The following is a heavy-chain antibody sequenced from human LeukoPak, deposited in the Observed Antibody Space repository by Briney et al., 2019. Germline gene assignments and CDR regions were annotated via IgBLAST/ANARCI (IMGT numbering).Heavy chain of an antibody. Sequence: SETLSLTCTVSGGSISRSSYYWGWIRQPPGKGLEWIGSIYYSGSTYHNPSLKSRVTISVDTSKNQFSLKLSSVTAADTGVYYCASLWSSGYPLDCWGQGTLVTVSS. V-gene: IGHV4-39*01. J-gene: IGHJ4*02. CDR2: IYYSGST. CDR3: ASLWSSGYPLDC. CDR1: GGSISRSSYY. D-gene: IGHD3-22*01.